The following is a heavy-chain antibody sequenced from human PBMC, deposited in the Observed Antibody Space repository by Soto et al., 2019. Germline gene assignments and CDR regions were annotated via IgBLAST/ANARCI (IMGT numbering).Heavy chain of an antibody. Sequence: QVQLVQSGAEVKKPGASVKVSCKASGYTFISYGISWVRQAPGQGLEWMGRISAFNGDTNYAHKVQGRVTMTTDAFTSTAYMKLRSLRSDDTAVYFCAREDSAVALDYWGQGTLVSVSS. CDR2: ISAFNGDT. J-gene: IGHJ4*02. D-gene: IGHD5-18*01. CDR1: GYTFISYG. V-gene: IGHV1-18*01. CDR3: AREDSAVALDY.